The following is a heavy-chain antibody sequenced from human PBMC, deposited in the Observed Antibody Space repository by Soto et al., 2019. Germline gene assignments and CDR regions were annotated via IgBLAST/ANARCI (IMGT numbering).Heavy chain of an antibody. CDR2: IYHSGTT. V-gene: IGHV4-4*09. J-gene: IGHJ6*02. CDR3: ARWAYSSSWPSDNYGMDV. CDR1: WGSSMGLF. Sequence: SETLSLPWTVVWGSSMGLFWSWILQHPGKGLEWIGYIYHSGTTNYNPSLKSRVTMSVDTSRNHLSLKLTSVTGADTAVYYCARWAYSSSWPSDNYGMDVWGQGTTVTVSS. D-gene: IGHD6-13*01.